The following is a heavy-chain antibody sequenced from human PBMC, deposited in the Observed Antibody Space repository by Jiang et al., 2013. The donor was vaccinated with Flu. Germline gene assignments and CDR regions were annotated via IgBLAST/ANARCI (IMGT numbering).Heavy chain of an antibody. Sequence: GSLRLSCAASGFTFSDHYMDWVRQAPGKGLEWVGRTRNKANSYTTEYAASVKGRFTISRDDSKNSLYLQMNSLKTEDTAVYYCARSLTYYYDSSGYYFAVGAFDIWGQGTMVTVSS. J-gene: IGHJ3*02. CDR2: TRNKANSYTT. CDR1: GFTFSDHY. CDR3: ARSLTYYYDSSGYYFAVGAFDI. D-gene: IGHD3-22*01. V-gene: IGHV3-72*01.